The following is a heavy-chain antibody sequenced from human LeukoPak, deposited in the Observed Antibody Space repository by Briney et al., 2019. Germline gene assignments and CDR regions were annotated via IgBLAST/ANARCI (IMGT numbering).Heavy chain of an antibody. CDR1: GLTFSGSA. J-gene: IGHJ4*02. D-gene: IGHD1-26*01. Sequence: GGSLRLSCAASGLTFSGSAMHWVRQASGKGLEWVGRIRSKANSYATAYAASVKGRFTISRDDSKNTAYLQMNSLKTEDTAVYYCTRPAVGATSIDYWGQGALVTVSS. CDR3: TRPAVGATSIDY. CDR2: IRSKANSYAT. V-gene: IGHV3-73*01.